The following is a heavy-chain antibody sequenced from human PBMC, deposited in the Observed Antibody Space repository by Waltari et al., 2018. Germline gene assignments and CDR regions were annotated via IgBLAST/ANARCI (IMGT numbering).Heavy chain of an antibody. CDR2: INESGRKK. CDR3: ARDDNINGASDAFDI. CDR1: GFRLTTSW. J-gene: IGHJ3*02. D-gene: IGHD2-8*01. Sequence: EVSLVESGGDLAKPGESLRLSCAASGFRLTTSWMSWVRQVPGKGLEWVADINESGRKKYYVDSVKGRFTISRDNAKNSVDLQMNSLRVEDTAVYYCARDDNINGASDAFDIWGQGTMVTVSS. V-gene: IGHV3-7*01.